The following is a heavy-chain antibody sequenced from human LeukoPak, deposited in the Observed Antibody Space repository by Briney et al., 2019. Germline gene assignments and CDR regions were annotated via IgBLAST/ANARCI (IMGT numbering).Heavy chain of an antibody. CDR2: ISYDERNK. CDR1: GFTFSSYG. J-gene: IGHJ4*02. V-gene: IGHV3-30*03. Sequence: GGSLRLSCAASGFTFSSYGMHWVRQAPGKGLEWVAVISYDERNKNYADSVKARFTISRDNSRNTLYLQMNSLRAEDTAVYYCARDMRVAVAGYFDYWGQGTLVTVSS. D-gene: IGHD6-19*01. CDR3: ARDMRVAVAGYFDY.